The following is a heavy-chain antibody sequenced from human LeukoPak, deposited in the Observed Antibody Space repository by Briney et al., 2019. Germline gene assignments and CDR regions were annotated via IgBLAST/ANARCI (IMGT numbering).Heavy chain of an antibody. D-gene: IGHD1-26*01. CDR3: ARVESWERSGSSQDAFDV. V-gene: IGHV1-46*02. J-gene: IGHJ3*01. CDR2: INPSGGIT. Sequence: ASVKVSCKTFGYTFNGHYMHWVRQAPGQGLEWRGIINPSGGITIYAQKFQGRVTMTRDMPTSTVYMELSSLRSDDKAVYYCARVESWERSGSSQDAFDVWGHGTMVTVSS. CDR1: GYTFNGHY.